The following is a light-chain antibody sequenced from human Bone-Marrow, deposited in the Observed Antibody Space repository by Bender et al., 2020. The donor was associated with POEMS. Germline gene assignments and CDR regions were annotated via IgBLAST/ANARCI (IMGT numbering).Light chain of an antibody. CDR1: SRDVGKYNR. Sequence: QSALTQPASVSGSLGQSVTISCSGTSRDVGKYNRVSWYQQSPGAAPKLMIYDVDERPSGVPDRFSGSKSGRKASLTISWLRSEDEAHYYCAAWDDSLSGRDVFGGGTKLTVL. J-gene: IGLJ2*01. CDR2: DVD. V-gene: IGLV2-18*01. CDR3: AAWDDSLSGRDV.